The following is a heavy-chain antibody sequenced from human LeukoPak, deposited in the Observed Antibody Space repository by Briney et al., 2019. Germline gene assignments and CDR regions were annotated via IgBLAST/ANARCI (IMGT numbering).Heavy chain of an antibody. CDR3: ARESGTYYYDSSGSEELDY. CDR1: GFTFSSYS. CDR2: ISSSSTHL. J-gene: IGHJ4*02. V-gene: IGHV3-21*01. Sequence: GGSLRLSCAASGFTFSSYSMNWVRQAPGKGLEWVSSISSSSTHLYHADSVKGRFTISRDNAKNSLYLQMNSLRAEDTAVYYCARESGTYYYDSSGSEELDYWGQGTLVTVSS. D-gene: IGHD3-22*01.